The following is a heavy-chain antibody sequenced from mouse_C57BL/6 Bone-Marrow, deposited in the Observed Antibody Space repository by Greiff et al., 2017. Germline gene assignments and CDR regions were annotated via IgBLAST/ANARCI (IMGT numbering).Heavy chain of an antibody. CDR1: GYTFTDYY. D-gene: IGHD2-2*01. V-gene: IGHV1-26*01. Sequence: VQLQQSGPELVKPGASVKISCKASGYTFTDYYMNWVKQSHGKSLEWIGDINPNNGGTSYNQKFKGKATLTVDKSSSTAYMELRSLTSEDSAVYYCARGTWLRRRKNVGYFDYWGQGTTLTVSS. CDR3: ARGTWLRRRKNVGYFDY. J-gene: IGHJ2*01. CDR2: INPNNGGT.